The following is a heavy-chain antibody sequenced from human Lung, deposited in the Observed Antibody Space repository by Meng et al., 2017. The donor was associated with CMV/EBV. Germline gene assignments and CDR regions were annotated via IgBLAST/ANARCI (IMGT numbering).Heavy chain of an antibody. J-gene: IGHJ4*02. D-gene: IGHD6-6*01. CDR2: IFGGGGTT. V-gene: IGHV3-23*03. CDR1: GFTFNTYA. Sequence: GESLKISCAASGFTFNTYAMNWVRQAPGKGLEWVSVIFGGGGTTYYADSVKGRFTISRDNFQKTLYLEMNSLRAEDTAVYYCAKGSEYGNSYLEYWGQGTXVTVAS. CDR3: AKGSEYGNSYLEY.